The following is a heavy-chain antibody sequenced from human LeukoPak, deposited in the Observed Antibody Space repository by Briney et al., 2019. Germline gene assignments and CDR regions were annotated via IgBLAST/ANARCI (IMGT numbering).Heavy chain of an antibody. D-gene: IGHD6-19*01. CDR1: GFTISTYA. J-gene: IGHJ1*01. CDR3: AKGGPVAADPRYFQH. Sequence: PGGSLRLSCAASGFTISTYALSWVRQTPGKGLEWVSTITGSSDSSYYADSVKGRFTISRDTSRNTLYLQMNSLRAEDSAVYYCAKGGPVAADPRYFQHWGQGTLVTVSS. V-gene: IGHV3-23*01. CDR2: ITGSSDSS.